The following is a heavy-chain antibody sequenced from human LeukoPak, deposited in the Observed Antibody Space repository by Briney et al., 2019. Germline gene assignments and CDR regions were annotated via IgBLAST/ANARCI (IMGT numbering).Heavy chain of an antibody. D-gene: IGHD5-18*01. J-gene: IGHJ4*02. V-gene: IGHV3-30*18. CDR1: GFTFSSYG. Sequence: GGSLRLSCAASGFTFSSYGMHWVRQAPGKGLEWVAVISYDGSNKYYADSVKGRFTISRDNSKNTPYLQVNSLRAEDTAVYYCAKGPHGGYSYGYRVYFDYWGQGTLVTVSS. CDR3: AKGPHGGYSYGYRVYFDY. CDR2: ISYDGSNK.